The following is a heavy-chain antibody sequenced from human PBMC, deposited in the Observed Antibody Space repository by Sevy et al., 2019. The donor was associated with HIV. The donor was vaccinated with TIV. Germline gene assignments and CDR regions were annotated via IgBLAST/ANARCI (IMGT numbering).Heavy chain of an antibody. Sequence: GESLKISCAASGFTFSNAWMSWVRQAPGKGLEWVGRIKSKTDGGTTDYAAPVKGRFTISRDDSKNTLYLQMNSLKTEDTAVYYCTTDPYYGSDNDAFDIWGQGTMVTVSS. CDR3: TTDPYYGSDNDAFDI. J-gene: IGHJ3*02. D-gene: IGHD3-10*01. CDR1: GFTFSNAW. CDR2: IKSKTDGGTT. V-gene: IGHV3-15*01.